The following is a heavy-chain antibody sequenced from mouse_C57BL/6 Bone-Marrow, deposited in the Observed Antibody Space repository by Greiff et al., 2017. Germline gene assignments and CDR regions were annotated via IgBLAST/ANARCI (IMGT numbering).Heavy chain of an antibody. J-gene: IGHJ1*03. D-gene: IGHD1-1*01. Sequence: VKLMESGPGLVAPSQSLSITCTVSGFSLTSYAISWVRQPPGKGLEWLGVIWTGGGTNYNSALKSRLSISKDNSKSQVFLKMNSLQTDDTARYXCARGSTTVVYWYFDVWGTGTTVTVSS. CDR3: ARGSTTVVYWYFDV. CDR2: IWTGGGT. V-gene: IGHV2-9-1*01. CDR1: GFSLTSYA.